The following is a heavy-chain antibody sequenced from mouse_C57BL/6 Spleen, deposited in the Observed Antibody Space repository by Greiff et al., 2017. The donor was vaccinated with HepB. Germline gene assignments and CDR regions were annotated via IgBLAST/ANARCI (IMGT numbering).Heavy chain of an antibody. Sequence: VKLMESGAELVRSGASVKLSCKASGYTFTDYYINWVKQRPGPGLEWIARIYPGSGNTYYNEKFKGKATRTAEKSSSTAYMQRSSLTSEASAVYFCARRGYLYYLDYWVQGTTLTVSS. CDR2: IYPGSGNT. J-gene: IGHJ2*01. CDR1: GYTFTDYY. D-gene: IGHD3-1*01. CDR3: ARRGYLYYLDY. V-gene: IGHV1-76*01.